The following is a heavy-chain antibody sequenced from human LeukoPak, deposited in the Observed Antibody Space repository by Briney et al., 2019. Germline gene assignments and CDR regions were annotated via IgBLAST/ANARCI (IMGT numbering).Heavy chain of an antibody. V-gene: IGHV5-51*01. J-gene: IGHJ3*02. CDR2: IYPGDSDT. CDR1: GYSFTSYW. CDR3: ASSYYDFWSGYYKGAFDI. Sequence: GESLKISCKGSGYSFTSYWIGWVRQMPGKGLEWMGIIYPGDSDTRYSPSFQGQVTISADKSISTAYLQWSSLKASDTAMYYCASSYYDFWSGYYKGAFDIWGQGTMVTVS. D-gene: IGHD3-3*01.